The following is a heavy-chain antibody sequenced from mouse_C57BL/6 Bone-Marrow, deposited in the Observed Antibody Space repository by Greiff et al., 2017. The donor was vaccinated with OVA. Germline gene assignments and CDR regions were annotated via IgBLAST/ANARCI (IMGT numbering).Heavy chain of an antibody. V-gene: IGHV1-22*01. J-gene: IGHJ3*01. Sequence: EVQLQQSGPELVKPGASVKMSCKASGYTFTDYNMHWVKQSHGKSLEWIGYINPNNGGTSYNQKFKGKATLIVNKSSSTAYMQLSSLTSEDSAVYYCARRGKTGAWFAYWGQGTLVTVSA. CDR3: ARRGKTGAWFAY. CDR2: INPNNGGT. CDR1: GYTFTDYN. D-gene: IGHD4-1*01.